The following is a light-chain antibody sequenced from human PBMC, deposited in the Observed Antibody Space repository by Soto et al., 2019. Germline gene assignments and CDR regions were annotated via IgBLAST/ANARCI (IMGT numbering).Light chain of an antibody. J-gene: IGLJ1*01. CDR1: SSNIGSNT. CDR3: ATWDDSLNAYV. Sequence: QSVLTQPPSASGTPGQRVTISCSGGSSNIGSNTVNWYQHLPGTAPKLLIDTNNQRPSGVPDRFSGSKSGTSASLAISGLRSEDEADCYCATWDDSLNAYVFGTGTKVTVL. CDR2: TNN. V-gene: IGLV1-44*01.